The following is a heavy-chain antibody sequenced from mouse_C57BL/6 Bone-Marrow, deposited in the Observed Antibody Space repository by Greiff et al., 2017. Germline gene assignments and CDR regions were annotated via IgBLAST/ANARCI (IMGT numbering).Heavy chain of an antibody. Sequence: QVQLQQSGAELVRPGTSVKMSCKASGYTFTNYWIGWAKQRPGHGLEWIGDIYPGGGYTNYNEKFKGKATLTADKSSSTAYMQVRSLTCEDSAIYYCAKYYDYDWYFDVWGTGTTVTVSS. J-gene: IGHJ1*03. D-gene: IGHD2-4*01. CDR2: IYPGGGYT. CDR1: GYTFTNYW. CDR3: AKYYDYDWYFDV. V-gene: IGHV1-63*01.